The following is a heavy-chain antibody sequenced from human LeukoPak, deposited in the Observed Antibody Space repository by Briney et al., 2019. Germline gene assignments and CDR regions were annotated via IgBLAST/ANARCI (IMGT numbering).Heavy chain of an antibody. Sequence: SETLSLTCAVTGASISNSNWWTWVRQPPGKGLEWIGEINHSGSTSYNPSLESRVTISVDTSKNQFSLKLSSVTAADTAVYYCVRDSKAFNAFDIWGQGTMVTVSS. CDR1: GASISNSNW. V-gene: IGHV4-4*02. CDR2: INHSGST. J-gene: IGHJ3*02. CDR3: VRDSKAFNAFDI. D-gene: IGHD3-3*02.